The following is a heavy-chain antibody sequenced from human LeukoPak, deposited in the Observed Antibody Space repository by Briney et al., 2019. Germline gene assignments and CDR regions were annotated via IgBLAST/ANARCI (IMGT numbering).Heavy chain of an antibody. D-gene: IGHD1-26*01. CDR1: GGSMSSYY. CDR3: ARESSGGYREFDY. Sequence: SETLSLTCTVSGGSMSSYYWSWIPQPAGKGLEWIGRIYTTGSTNYNASLKSRVSMSVDTSKNQFSLKLSSVTAADTAVFYCARESSGGYREFDYWGQGTLVTVSS. CDR2: IYTTGST. J-gene: IGHJ4*02. V-gene: IGHV4-4*07.